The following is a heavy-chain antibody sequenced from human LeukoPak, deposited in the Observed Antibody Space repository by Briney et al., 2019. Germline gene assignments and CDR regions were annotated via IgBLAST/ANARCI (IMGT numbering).Heavy chain of an antibody. CDR1: GFTFSSYA. V-gene: IGHV3-23*01. D-gene: IGHD2-8*01. J-gene: IGHJ4*02. CDR3: AKVLITYYFDY. Sequence: GGSLRPSCAASGFTFSSYAMSWVRQAPGKGLEWVSAISGSGGGANYADSVKGRFTVSRDNSKNTLYLQMNSLRAEDTAVYYCAKVLITYYFDYWGQGTLVTVSS. CDR2: ISGSGGGA.